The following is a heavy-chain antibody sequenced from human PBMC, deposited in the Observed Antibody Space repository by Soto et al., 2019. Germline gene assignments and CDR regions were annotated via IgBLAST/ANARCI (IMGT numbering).Heavy chain of an antibody. CDR1: GYTFTSYG. Sequence: VKVSCKASGYTFTSYGISWVRQAPGQGLEWMGWISAYNGNTNYAQKLQGRVTMTTDTSTSTAYMELRSLRSDDTAVYYCARGLDRFLEWLLPSYYGMDVWGQGTTVTVSS. CDR2: ISAYNGNT. CDR3: ARGLDRFLEWLLPSYYGMDV. V-gene: IGHV1-18*01. J-gene: IGHJ6*02. D-gene: IGHD3-3*01.